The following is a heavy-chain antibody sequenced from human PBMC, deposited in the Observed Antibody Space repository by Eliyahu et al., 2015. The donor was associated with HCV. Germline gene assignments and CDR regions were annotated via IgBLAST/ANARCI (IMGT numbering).Heavy chain of an antibody. CDR1: GFTLSVSW. D-gene: IGHD4/OR15-4a*01. J-gene: IGHJ4*02. Sequence: EVQLVESGGGLVQPGGSLXLSCSASGFTLSVSWMHWVRQVPGKGLVWVARINPDGMTTTYADSVQGRFTISRDNAKNTLSLQMNNLRAEDTAVYYCVRDFYGADDYWGRGTLVTVSS. V-gene: IGHV3-74*01. CDR2: INPDGMTT. CDR3: VRDFYGADDY.